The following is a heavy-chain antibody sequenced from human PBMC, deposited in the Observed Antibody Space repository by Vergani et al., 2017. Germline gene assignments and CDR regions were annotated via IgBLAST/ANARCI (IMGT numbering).Heavy chain of an antibody. CDR3: ARDIGPDTVTTVYFDY. CDR2: ISWNSGSI. Sequence: EVQLVESGGGLVKPGGSLRLSCAASGFTFSSYSMNWVRQAPGKGLEWVSGISWNSGSIGYADSVKGRFTISRDNAKNTLYLQMNSLRAEDTAVYYCARDIGPDTVTTVYFDYWGQGTLVTVSS. J-gene: IGHJ4*02. D-gene: IGHD4-17*01. CDR1: GFTFSSYS. V-gene: IGHV3-21*01.